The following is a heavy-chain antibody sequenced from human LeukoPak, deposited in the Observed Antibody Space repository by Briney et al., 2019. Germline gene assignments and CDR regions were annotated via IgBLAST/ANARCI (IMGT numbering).Heavy chain of an antibody. J-gene: IGHJ3*02. CDR3: ARGRRYCGGGSCYDAFDI. V-gene: IGHV1-69*05. CDR1: GGTFSSYA. Sequence: SVKVSCKASGGTFSSYAISWVRQAPGQGLEWMGGIIPIFVTANYAQKFQGRVTITTDESTSTAYMELSSLRSEDTAVYYCARGRRYCGGGSCYDAFDIWGQGTMVTVSS. CDR2: IIPIFVTA. D-gene: IGHD2-15*01.